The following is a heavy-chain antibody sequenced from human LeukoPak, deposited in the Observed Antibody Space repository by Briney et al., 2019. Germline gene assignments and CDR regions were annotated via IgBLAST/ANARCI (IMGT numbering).Heavy chain of an antibody. Sequence: GASVKVSCKASGYTFINYYMHWVRQAPGQGLEWMGIINPSGGSTSYAQKFQGRVTMTRDMSTSTDYMELSSLRSEDTAVYYCARGIPGYFGTSGYYYEYWGQGTLVTVSS. V-gene: IGHV1-46*01. D-gene: IGHD3-22*01. CDR1: GYTFINYY. J-gene: IGHJ4*02. CDR2: INPSGGST. CDR3: ARGIPGYFGTSGYYYEY.